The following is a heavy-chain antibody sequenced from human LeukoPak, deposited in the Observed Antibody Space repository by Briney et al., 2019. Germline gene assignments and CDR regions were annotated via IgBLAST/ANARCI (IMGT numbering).Heavy chain of an antibody. J-gene: IGHJ6*03. CDR2: IYYTGST. Sequence: SETLSLTCTVSGGSISSYYWSWIRQPPEKGLEWIGYIYYTGSTNYNPSLKSRVTISVDTSKKQFSLKLSSVTAADTAVYYCARAVTMVRGVDYYYYMDVWGKGTTVTVSS. D-gene: IGHD3-10*01. V-gene: IGHV4-59*01. CDR1: GGSISSYY. CDR3: ARAVTMVRGVDYYYYMDV.